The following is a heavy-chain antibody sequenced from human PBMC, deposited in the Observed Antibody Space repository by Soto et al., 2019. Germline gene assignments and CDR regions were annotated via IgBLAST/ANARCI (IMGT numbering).Heavy chain of an antibody. D-gene: IGHD6-13*01. CDR2: IKQDGSEK. CDR3: ARIASTGRGWDV. CDR1: GFTFSNYW. J-gene: IGHJ6*02. Sequence: EVQLVASGGGLVQPGGSLRPSCAASGFTFSNYWMSWVRQAPVKGLEWVGNIKQDGSEKNYVDFVEGRFTISRDNAENSLYLQLNSLRVEDTAVYYCARIASTGRGWDVWGQGTTVVVSS. V-gene: IGHV3-7*01.